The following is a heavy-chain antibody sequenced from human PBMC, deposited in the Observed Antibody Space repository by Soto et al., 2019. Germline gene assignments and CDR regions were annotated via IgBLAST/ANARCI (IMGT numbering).Heavy chain of an antibody. J-gene: IGHJ4*02. CDR2: IEPSDSYT. CDR1: GYSFTSYW. D-gene: IGHD3-10*01. CDR3: AIHYYGSGDLYYFDY. V-gene: IGHV5-10-1*01. Sequence: VESLNISCKGSGYSFTSYWISWVRQMPGKGLEWMGRIEPSDSYTNYSPSFQGHVTISADKSISTAYLQWSSLKASDTAMYYCAIHYYGSGDLYYFDYWGQGTLVTVSS.